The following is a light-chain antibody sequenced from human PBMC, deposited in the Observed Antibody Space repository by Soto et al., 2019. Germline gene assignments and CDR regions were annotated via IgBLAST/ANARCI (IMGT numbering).Light chain of an antibody. V-gene: IGKV3-15*01. CDR3: QQYTNWLWT. CDR1: QRVSSN. CDR2: GAS. Sequence: EILMTQSPATLSVSPGERATLSCRASQRVSSNLAWYQQKPGQAPRLLMYGASTRATGIPARFSGSGSGTEFTLTISSLQSEDSAVYYSQQYTNWLWTLGQG. J-gene: IGKJ1*01.